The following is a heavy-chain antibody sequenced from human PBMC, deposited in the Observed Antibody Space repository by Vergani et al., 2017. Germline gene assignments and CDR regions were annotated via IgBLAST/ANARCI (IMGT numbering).Heavy chain of an antibody. CDR2: IHHYGST. D-gene: IGHD2-2*01. CDR3: ARASIGGRSLGKSIVVVPAATRGGYYMDV. V-gene: IGHV4-4*03. CDR1: GGSISSENW. J-gene: IGHJ6*03. Sequence: QVQLQESGPGLVKPPGTLSLICAVSGGSISSENWWSWVRQSPGKGLEWIGEIHHYGSTNYNPSLKSRVTIYLDKSKNQFSLTLSSVTAADTAVYYCARASIGGRSLGKSIVVVPAATRGGYYMDVWGKGTTVTVSS.